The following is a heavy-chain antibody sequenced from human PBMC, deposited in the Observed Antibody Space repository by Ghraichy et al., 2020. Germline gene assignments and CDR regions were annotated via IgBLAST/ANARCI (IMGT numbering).Heavy chain of an antibody. CDR3: VISVDY. J-gene: IGHJ4*02. Sequence: GASLNISCAASGFTFSNYWMNWVRQAPGKGLEWVANINPDGSAKTYVDSVKGRFTISRDNAKNSLYLQMNSLRVEDTAVYYCVISVDYWGQGALVTVSS. D-gene: IGHD5/OR15-5a*01. V-gene: IGHV3-7*01. CDR2: INPDGSAK. CDR1: GFTFSNYW.